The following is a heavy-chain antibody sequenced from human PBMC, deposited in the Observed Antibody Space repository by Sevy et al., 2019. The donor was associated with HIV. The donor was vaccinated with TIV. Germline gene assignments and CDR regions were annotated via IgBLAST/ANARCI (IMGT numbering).Heavy chain of an antibody. Sequence: SETLSLTCTVSGGSISSYYWSWIRQPPGKGLEWIGYIYYSGSTNYNPSLKSRVTISVDTSKNQFSLKLSSVTAADTAVYYCERGSGITGTNCDYWGQGTLVTVSS. J-gene: IGHJ4*02. V-gene: IGHV4-59*01. D-gene: IGHD1-7*01. CDR1: GGSISSYY. CDR3: ERGSGITGTNCDY. CDR2: IYYSGST.